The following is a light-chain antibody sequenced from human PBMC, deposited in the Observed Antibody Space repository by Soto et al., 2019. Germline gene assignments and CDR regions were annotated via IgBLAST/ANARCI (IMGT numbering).Light chain of an antibody. Sequence: EIVVTQSPATLSVSPGERVTLSCRASQSVSSSLAWYQQRPGQAPRLLIYDTSTRAAGISARFSGSGSGTEFTLTISSLQSEDFAVYYFQQYSDWPKGMCGTVTKVDIK. CDR1: QSVSSS. V-gene: IGKV3-15*01. CDR3: QQYSDWPKGM. J-gene: IGKJ1*01. CDR2: DTS.